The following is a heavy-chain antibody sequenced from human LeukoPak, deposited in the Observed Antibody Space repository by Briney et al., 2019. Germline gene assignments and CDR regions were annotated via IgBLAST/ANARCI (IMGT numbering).Heavy chain of an antibody. D-gene: IGHD3-9*01. CDR2: IYYSGST. CDR3: ARVRKEADYDILTSYPEGHFDY. V-gene: IGHV4-30-4*08. J-gene: IGHJ4*02. Sequence: PSETLSLTCTVSGGSISSGGYYWSWIRQHPGKGLEWIGYIYYSGSTYYNPSLKSRVTISVDTSKNRFSLKLSSVTAADTAVYYCARVRKEADYDILTSYPEGHFDYWGQGTLVTVSS. CDR1: GGSISSGGYY.